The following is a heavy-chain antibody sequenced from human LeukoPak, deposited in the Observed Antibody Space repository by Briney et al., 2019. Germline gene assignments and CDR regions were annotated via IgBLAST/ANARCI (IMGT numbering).Heavy chain of an antibody. D-gene: IGHD6-13*01. CDR2: ISVYNGDT. J-gene: IGHJ4*02. CDR1: GYTFPNYG. V-gene: IGHV1-18*01. CDR3: ASDHLSIAATGMRY. Sequence: ASVKVSCKASGYTFPNYGFTWVRQAPGQGLEWMGWISVYNGDTNYAQKLQGRVTMTTATSTTTVSMELRSLRSDDTAVYYCASDHLSIAATGMRYWGQGTLVTVSS.